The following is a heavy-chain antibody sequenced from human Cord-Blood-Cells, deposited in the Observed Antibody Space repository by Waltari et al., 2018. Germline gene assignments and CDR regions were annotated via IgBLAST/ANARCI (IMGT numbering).Heavy chain of an antibody. Sequence: QLQLQESGPGLVKPSETLSLTCTVSGGSISSSSYYWGWIRQPPGKGLEWIGSIYYSVSTYYNPSLKSRVTISVDTSKNQFSLKLSSVTAADTAVYYCASALGAARPNWYFDLWGRGTLVTVSS. CDR2: IYYSVST. J-gene: IGHJ2*01. D-gene: IGHD6-6*01. CDR3: ASALGAARPNWYFDL. CDR1: GGSISSSSYY. V-gene: IGHV4-39*01.